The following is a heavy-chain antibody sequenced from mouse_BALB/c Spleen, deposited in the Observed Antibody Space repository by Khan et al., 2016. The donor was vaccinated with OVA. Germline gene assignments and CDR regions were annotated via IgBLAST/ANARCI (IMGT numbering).Heavy chain of an antibody. V-gene: IGHV1-61*01. D-gene: IGHD2-2*01. Sequence: QVQLQQPGAELVRPGASVNLSCKASGYTFTSYWMNWVKQRPGHGLEWIGRIDPSDSETHYNQMFKDKATLTVDKSSSTAYMQLSSLTSEDSAGYDCARREKYGYDPSWFAYWGQGTLVTVSA. CDR3: ARREKYGYDPSWFAY. CDR2: IDPSDSET. J-gene: IGHJ3*01. CDR1: GYTFTSYW.